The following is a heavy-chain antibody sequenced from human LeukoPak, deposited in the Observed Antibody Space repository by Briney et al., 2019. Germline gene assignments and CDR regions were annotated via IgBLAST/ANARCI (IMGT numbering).Heavy chain of an antibody. CDR3: ARDFLGGSTDYYYYYMDV. J-gene: IGHJ6*03. Sequence: ASVKVSCKASGYRFISYGISWMRQAPGQGLEWMGWISPYKGNTNYAQKLQGRVTMTTDTSTSTAYMELRSLRSDDTAVYYCARDFLGGSTDYYYYYMDVWGKGTTVTVSS. V-gene: IGHV1-18*01. CDR1: GYRFISYG. CDR2: ISPYKGNT. D-gene: IGHD2-15*01.